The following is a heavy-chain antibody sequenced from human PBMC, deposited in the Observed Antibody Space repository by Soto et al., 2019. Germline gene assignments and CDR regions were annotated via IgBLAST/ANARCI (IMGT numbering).Heavy chain of an antibody. Sequence: GGSLRLSWAASGFTFSSYSMNWVRQAPGKGLEWVSSISCSTSYIYYADSVKGRFTISRDNAKNSLYLQMNSLRAEDTAVYYCARVGGLLDYGMDVWGQGTTVTVSS. V-gene: IGHV3-21*01. D-gene: IGHD3-16*01. CDR2: ISCSTSYI. J-gene: IGHJ6*02. CDR3: ARVGGLLDYGMDV. CDR1: GFTFSSYS.